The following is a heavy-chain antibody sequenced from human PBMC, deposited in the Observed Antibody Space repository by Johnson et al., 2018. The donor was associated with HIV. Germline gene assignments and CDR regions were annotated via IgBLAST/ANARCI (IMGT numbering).Heavy chain of an antibody. CDR3: ARAIQGVVVPAAFDI. J-gene: IGHJ3*02. D-gene: IGHD2-2*01. CDR1: GFTFDDYG. CDR2: INSDGSST. V-gene: IGHV3-74*02. Sequence: VYLVESGGGVVRPGGSLRLSCAASGFTFDDYGMSWVRQAPGKGLVWVSRINSDGSSTSYADSVKGRFTVSRDNSKNTLYLQMNSLRVEDTAVYYCARAIQGVVVPAAFDIWGQGTMVTVSS.